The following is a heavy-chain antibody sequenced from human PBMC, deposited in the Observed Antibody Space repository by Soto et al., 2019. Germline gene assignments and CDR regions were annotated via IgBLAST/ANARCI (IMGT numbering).Heavy chain of an antibody. D-gene: IGHD3-16*01. CDR1: GGSFSGYY. CDR3: ARPLRLGESNWFDP. CDR2: INHSGST. Sequence: SETLSLTCAVYGGSFSGYYWSWIRQPPGKGLEWIGEINHSGSTNYNPSLKSRVTISVDTSKNQFSLKLSSVTAADTAVYYCARPLRLGESNWFDPWGQGTLVTVSS. V-gene: IGHV4-34*01. J-gene: IGHJ5*02.